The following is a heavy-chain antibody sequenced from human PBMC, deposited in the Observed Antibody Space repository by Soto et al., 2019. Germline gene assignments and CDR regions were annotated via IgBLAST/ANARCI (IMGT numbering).Heavy chain of an antibody. CDR3: ASPYGSGSYFDY. V-gene: IGHV4-39*01. J-gene: IGHJ4*02. CDR2: IYYSGST. D-gene: IGHD3-10*01. CDR1: GGSISSSSYY. Sequence: PSETLSLTCTFSGGSISSSSYYWGWIRQPPGKGLEWIGSIYYSGSTYYNPSLKSRVTISVDTSKNQFSLKLSSVTAADTAVYYCASPYGSGSYFDYWGQGTLVTVS.